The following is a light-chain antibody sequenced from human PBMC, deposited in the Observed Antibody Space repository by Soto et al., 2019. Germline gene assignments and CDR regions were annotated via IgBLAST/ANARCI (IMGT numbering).Light chain of an antibody. Sequence: DIQMTQSPSTLSASVGDRVTITCRASQSISSWLDWYQQKPGKAPKLLIYKASSLESGVPSRFSGSGSGTEFTLTISSLQPDDFATYYCQQYNSYSVYTFGQGTKLEIK. J-gene: IGKJ2*01. V-gene: IGKV1-5*03. CDR1: QSISSW. CDR2: KAS. CDR3: QQYNSYSVYT.